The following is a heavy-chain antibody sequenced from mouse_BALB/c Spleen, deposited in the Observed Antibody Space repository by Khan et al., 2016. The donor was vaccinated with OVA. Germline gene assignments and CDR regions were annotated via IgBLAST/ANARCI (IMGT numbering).Heavy chain of an antibody. V-gene: IGHV3-6*02. Sequence: EVQLQESGPGLVKPSQSLSLTCSVTGYSITSSYYWNWIRQFPGNKLEWMGYITSGGSFNYNPSLKNRISITRDTSNNQFFLKLNSVTPEDTATYYCARAGRWFDYWGQGTLVTVSA. D-gene: IGHD3-3*01. CDR1: GYSITSSYY. J-gene: IGHJ3*01. CDR2: ITSGGSF. CDR3: ARAGRWFDY.